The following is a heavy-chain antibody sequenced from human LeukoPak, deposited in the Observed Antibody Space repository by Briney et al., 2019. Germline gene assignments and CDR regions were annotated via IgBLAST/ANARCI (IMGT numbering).Heavy chain of an antibody. V-gene: IGHV4-39*01. J-gene: IGHJ5*02. Sequence: PSETLSLTCTVSGGSISSSTYHWGWIRQPPGKGLEWIGSIFFSGSTYYNPSLKSRVTISVDTSKNQFSLRLSSVTAADTAVYYCASGSHNWFDPWGQGTLVTVSS. CDR1: GGSISSSTYH. CDR2: IFFSGST. CDR3: ASGSHNWFDP.